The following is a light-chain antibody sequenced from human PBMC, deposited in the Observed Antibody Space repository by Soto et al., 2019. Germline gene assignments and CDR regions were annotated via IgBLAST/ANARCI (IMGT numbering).Light chain of an antibody. J-gene: IGKJ1*01. V-gene: IGKV1-5*03. CDR2: KAS. CDR1: QSISSW. CDR3: QHYNSYPWT. Sequence: DIQMTQSPSTLSASVGDRVTITCRASQSISSWLAWYQQKPGKAPKLLIYKASSLESGVPSRFSGSGSGKEFPLTSRSLQPDDFATYYCQHYNSYPWTFGQGTKVAIK.